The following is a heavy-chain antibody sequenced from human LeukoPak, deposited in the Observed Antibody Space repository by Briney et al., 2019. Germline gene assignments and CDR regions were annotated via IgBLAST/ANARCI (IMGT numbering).Heavy chain of an antibody. Sequence: ASVKVSCKASGYTFTSYDINWVRQATGQGLEWMGWMNPNSGNTGYAQKFQGRVTMTRNTSISTAYMELSSLRSEDTAVYYCARGAYQLPWRYYYYYMDVWGKGTTVTVSS. J-gene: IGHJ6*03. CDR1: GYTFTSYD. V-gene: IGHV1-8*01. CDR2: MNPNSGNT. D-gene: IGHD2-2*01. CDR3: ARGAYQLPWRYYYYYMDV.